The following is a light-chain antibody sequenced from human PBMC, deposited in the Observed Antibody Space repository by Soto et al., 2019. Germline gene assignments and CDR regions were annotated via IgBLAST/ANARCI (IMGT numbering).Light chain of an antibody. Sequence: DIVMTQSPDSLAVSLGEMATINCKSSQSVLVTPDNKNNLAWYQQKPGQPPRLLIYWAFFRESGVPDRFSGSGSGTDFTLTISIRRADDVAGYFCQQYFIAPLTFGGGTKVEIK. CDR3: QQYFIAPLT. CDR1: QSVLVTPDNKNN. V-gene: IGKV4-1*01. CDR2: WAF. J-gene: IGKJ4*01.